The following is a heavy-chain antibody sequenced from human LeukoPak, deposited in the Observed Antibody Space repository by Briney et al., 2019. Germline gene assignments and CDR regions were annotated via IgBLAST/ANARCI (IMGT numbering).Heavy chain of an antibody. D-gene: IGHD3-16*01. V-gene: IGHV4-61*02. CDR1: GGSISSGSYY. CDR3: ARGGPIDIGLEEYYYYYYYMDV. Sequence: SQTLSLTCTVSGGSISSGSYYWSWIRQPAGKGLEWIGLIYTSGSTNYNPSLKSRVTISVDTSKNQFPLKLSSVTAADTAVYYCARGGPIDIGLEEYYYYYYYMDVWGKGTTVTVSS. CDR2: IYTSGST. J-gene: IGHJ6*03.